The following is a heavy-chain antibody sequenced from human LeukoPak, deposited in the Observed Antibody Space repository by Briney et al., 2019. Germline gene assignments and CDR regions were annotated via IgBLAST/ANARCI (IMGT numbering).Heavy chain of an antibody. V-gene: IGHV4-59*01. J-gene: IGHJ4*02. CDR2: VYATGTT. D-gene: IGHD6-19*01. CDR1: SGSITGYY. CDR3: ARVGSGGAWFDF. Sequence: SETLSLTCTVSSGSITGYYWSWIRQPPGKGLEWIAYVYATGTTNYNPSLKTRATISIDTPKNQLSLTLTSLTATDTAVYYCARVGSGGAWFDFWGQGALVSISS.